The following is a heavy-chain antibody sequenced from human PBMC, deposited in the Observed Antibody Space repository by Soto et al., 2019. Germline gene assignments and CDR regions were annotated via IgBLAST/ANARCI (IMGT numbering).Heavy chain of an antibody. CDR3: ARDKSDSENFFEY. CDR1: GFKFNNYA. J-gene: IGHJ4*02. V-gene: IGHV3-30*04. D-gene: IGHD5-18*01. CDR2: ISFDGTNQ. Sequence: PGGSLRLSCAAYGFKFNNYAMHWVRQSPGQGLEWVAVISFDGTNQNYADSVKGRFTISRDNSKNTLFLQMNSLTTDDTAVYYCARDKSDSENFFEYWGQGTLVTVSS.